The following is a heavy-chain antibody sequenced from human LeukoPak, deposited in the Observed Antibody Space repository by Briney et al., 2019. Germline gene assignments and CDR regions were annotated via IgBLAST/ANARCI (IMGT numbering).Heavy chain of an antibody. D-gene: IGHD6-13*01. J-gene: IGHJ6*03. CDR2: IYTSGST. V-gene: IGHV4-4*07. CDR3: ARDIAAAGEHYYYYYMDV. CDR1: GASISSYY. Sequence: SETLSLTCTVSGASISSYYWSWIRQPAGKGLEWIGRIYTSGSTNYNPSLKSRVTMSVDTSKDQFSLKLSSVTAADTAVYYCARDIAAAGEHYYYYYMDVWGKGTTVTVSS.